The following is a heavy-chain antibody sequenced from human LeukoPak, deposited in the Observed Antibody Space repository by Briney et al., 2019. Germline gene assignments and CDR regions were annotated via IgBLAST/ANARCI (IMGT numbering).Heavy chain of an antibody. Sequence: PSETLSLTCAVSGYSISSGYYWGWIRQPPGKGLEWIGEINHSGSTNYNPSLKSRVTISVDTSKNQFSLKLSSVTAADTAVYYCARSSSDWYRGEVYWGQGTLVTVSS. D-gene: IGHD6-19*01. CDR1: GYSISSGYY. J-gene: IGHJ4*02. CDR2: INHSGST. V-gene: IGHV4-38-2*01. CDR3: ARSSSDWYRGEVY.